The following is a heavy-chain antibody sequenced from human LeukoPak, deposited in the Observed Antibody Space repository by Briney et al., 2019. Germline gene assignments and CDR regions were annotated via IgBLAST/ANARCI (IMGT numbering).Heavy chain of an antibody. J-gene: IGHJ4*02. D-gene: IGHD3-22*01. CDR3: ARGYSGHYSYSQYYFVF. CDR1: GFTFSDYE. CDR2: ISSSGSTI. V-gene: IGHV3-48*03. Sequence: GGSLRLSCVASGFTFSDYEMNWARQVPGKGPEWVSYISSSGSTIYHADSVKGRFTISRDNAKNSVYLQMDSLRAEDTAVYYCARGYSGHYSYSQYYFVFWGQGTLVTVSS.